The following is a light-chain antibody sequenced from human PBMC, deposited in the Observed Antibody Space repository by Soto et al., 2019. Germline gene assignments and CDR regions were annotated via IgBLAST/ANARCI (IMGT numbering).Light chain of an antibody. CDR3: QQYDKWPHT. Sequence: EMVMTQSPATLSVSPGERATLSCRASQNLSRNLAWYQQQPGQAPRLLILYASTRATGIPARFSGSGSGTDFTLTISSLQSEDFAVYYCQQYDKWPHTFGQGTKLEIK. CDR1: QNLSRN. J-gene: IGKJ2*01. V-gene: IGKV3-15*01. CDR2: YAS.